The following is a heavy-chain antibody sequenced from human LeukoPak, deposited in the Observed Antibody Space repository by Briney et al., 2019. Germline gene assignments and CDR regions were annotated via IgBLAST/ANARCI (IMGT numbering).Heavy chain of an antibody. CDR3: ARIVGYCTNGVCRNEKIDY. J-gene: IGHJ4*02. V-gene: IGHV3-48*01. D-gene: IGHD2-8*01. Sequence: SGGSLRLSCAASGFTFSSYSMNWVRQAPGKGLEWVSYISSSSSTIYYADSVKGRFTISRDNAKNSLYLQMNSLRAEDTAVYYCARIVGYCTNGVCRNEKIDYWGQGTLVTVSS. CDR2: ISSSSSTI. CDR1: GFTFSSYS.